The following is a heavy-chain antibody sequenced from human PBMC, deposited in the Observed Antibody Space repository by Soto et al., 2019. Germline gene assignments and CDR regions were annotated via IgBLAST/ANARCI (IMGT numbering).Heavy chain of an antibody. CDR2: LTGGVHGT. J-gene: IGHJ4*02. CDR1: GFTALSYA. V-gene: IGHV1-3*01. D-gene: IGHD3-3*01. Sequence: QVRLIQSGPEMMQPGASVRVSCQASGFTALSYAFHWVRQAPGQGPEWLGWLTGGVHGTSYSQRFQGRVTISRDTAANTVYLEVNALTAEDTAVCYCAREVKGVASFDYWGQGTLVTVSS. CDR3: AREVKGVASFDY.